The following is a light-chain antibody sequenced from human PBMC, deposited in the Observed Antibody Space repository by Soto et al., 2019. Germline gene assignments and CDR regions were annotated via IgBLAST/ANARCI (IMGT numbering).Light chain of an antibody. CDR2: VAS. CDR1: QSIGKY. CDR3: QQSYSHPWT. V-gene: IGKV1-39*01. J-gene: IGKJ1*01. Sequence: DIQMTQSPSSLSASVGDTVTITCRASQSIGKYLNWYRQTPGKAPKLLIYVASSLHSGVPARFSGSGSGTDFTLTISSLQPEDFASYFCQQSYSHPWTFGLGTNVEVK.